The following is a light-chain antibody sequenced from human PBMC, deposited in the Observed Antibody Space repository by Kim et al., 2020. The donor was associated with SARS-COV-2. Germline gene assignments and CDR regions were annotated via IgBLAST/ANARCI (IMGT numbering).Light chain of an antibody. CDR2: EVD. V-gene: IGLV2-14*01. CDR3: SSYIRGSTNYV. Sequence: QSITISFTGPSSDVGGYKYVSWYQQHPGKAPKLVIYEVDNRPSGVSIRFSGSKSGNTASLTISGLQAEDEADYYCSSYIRGSTNYVFGTGTKVTVL. CDR1: SSDVGGYKY. J-gene: IGLJ1*01.